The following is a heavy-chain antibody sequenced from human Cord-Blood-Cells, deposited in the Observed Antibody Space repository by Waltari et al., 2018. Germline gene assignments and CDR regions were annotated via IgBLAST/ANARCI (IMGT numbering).Heavy chain of an antibody. J-gene: IGHJ6*02. CDR1: GFTFSSYG. V-gene: IGHV3-33*01. CDR2: IWYDGSNK. D-gene: IGHD6-13*01. CDR3: ARDFGIAAAGIYYYYYGMDV. Sequence: QVQLVESGVGVVQPGRPLRLSCAASGFTFSSYGMHWGRQAPGKGLEWVAVIWYDGSNKYYADSVKGRFTISRDNSKNTLYLQMSSLRAEDTAVYYCARDFGIAAAGIYYYYYGMDVWGRGP.